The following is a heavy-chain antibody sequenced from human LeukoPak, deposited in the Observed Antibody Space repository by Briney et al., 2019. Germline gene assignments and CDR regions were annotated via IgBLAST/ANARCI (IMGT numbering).Heavy chain of an antibody. CDR1: GASITSYY. J-gene: IGHJ4*02. D-gene: IGHD2-8*01. Sequence: SETLSLTCTVSGASITSYYWNWIRQAPGQGPEWIGYGHYSRNTKYNPPLKSRVAISVDPSKNQFCLRLSSVTAAETAVYFCAKWASDNRAFDLWGQGTLVTVSS. CDR2: GHYSRNT. V-gene: IGHV4-59*08. CDR3: AKWASDNRAFDL.